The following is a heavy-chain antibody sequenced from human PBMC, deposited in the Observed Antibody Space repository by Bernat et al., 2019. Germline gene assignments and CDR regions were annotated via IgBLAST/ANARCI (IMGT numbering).Heavy chain of an antibody. V-gene: IGHV3-64*01. CDR2: IISNGGST. Sequence: EVQLVESGGGLVQPGGSLRLSCAASGFTFSSYAMHWVRQAPGKGLEYVSAIISNGGSTYYANSVKGRFTISRDNSKNTLYLQMGSLRAEDMAVYYCARSRREWLAPGGWFEPWGQGTLVTVSS. J-gene: IGHJ5*02. D-gene: IGHD6-19*01. CDR3: ARSRREWLAPGGWFEP. CDR1: GFTFSSYA.